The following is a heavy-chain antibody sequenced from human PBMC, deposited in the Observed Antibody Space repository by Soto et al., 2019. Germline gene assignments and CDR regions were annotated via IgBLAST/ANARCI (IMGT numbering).Heavy chain of an antibody. CDR1: GGTVSSYA. CDR3: ARGDGYNFPFDY. V-gene: IGHV1-69*12. D-gene: IGHD5-12*01. Sequence: QVQLVQSGAEVKKRGSSVTVSCKASGGTVSSYAIRWVRQAPEQGLEWMGGIIPIFGTANYAQKFQGRVTITADDFTSTAYMELSSLRSEDTAVYYCARGDGYNFPFDYWGQGTLVTVSS. CDR2: IIPIFGTA. J-gene: IGHJ4*02.